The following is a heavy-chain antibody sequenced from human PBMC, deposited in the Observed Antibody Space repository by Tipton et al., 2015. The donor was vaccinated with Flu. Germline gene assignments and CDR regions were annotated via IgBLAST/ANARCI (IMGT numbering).Heavy chain of an antibody. CDR2: ISTSSTYI. CDR1: GFSFVDYN. CDR3: ARVFYNTSTGYFNLAAMDY. D-gene: IGHD3-9*01. Sequence: SLRLSCAASGFSFVDYNMNWVRQTPGKGLEWVSSISTSSTYISYGDSVKGRVTVSRDNDNNSLFLQMNSLRVEDTGIYYCARVFYNTSTGYFNLAAMDYWGQGTLVTVSS. J-gene: IGHJ4*02. V-gene: IGHV3-21*06.